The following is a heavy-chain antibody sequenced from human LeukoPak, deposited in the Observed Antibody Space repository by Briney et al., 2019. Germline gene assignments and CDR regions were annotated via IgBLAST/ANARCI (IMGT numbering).Heavy chain of an antibody. Sequence: PVGSLRLSCAASGFTFSSFGMHWVRQAPGKGLEWVAVLSYDGSNSYYADSVKGRFTISRDNSKNTLYLQMNSLRGEDTAVYYCAKDASTVTLHADYWGQGTLVIVTS. CDR2: LSYDGSNS. J-gene: IGHJ4*02. CDR3: AKDASTVTLHADY. V-gene: IGHV3-30*18. D-gene: IGHD4-17*01. CDR1: GFTFSSFG.